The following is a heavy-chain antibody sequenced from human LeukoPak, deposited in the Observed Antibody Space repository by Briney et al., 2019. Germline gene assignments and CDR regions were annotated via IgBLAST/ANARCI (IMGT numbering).Heavy chain of an antibody. Sequence: SETLSLTCAVYGGSFSGYYWSWIRQPPGKELEWIGEINHSGSTNYNPSLKSRVTISVDTSKNQFSLKLSSVTAADTAVYYCARVRIVGATTGFDYWGQGTLVTVSS. V-gene: IGHV4-34*01. CDR2: INHSGST. CDR3: ARVRIVGATTGFDY. J-gene: IGHJ4*02. D-gene: IGHD1-26*01. CDR1: GGSFSGYY.